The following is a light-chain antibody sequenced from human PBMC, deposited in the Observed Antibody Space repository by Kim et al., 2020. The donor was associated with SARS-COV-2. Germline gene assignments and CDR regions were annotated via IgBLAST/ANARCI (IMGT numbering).Light chain of an antibody. CDR1: SSNIGSNY. CDR3: AAWDDSLSGPV. V-gene: IGLV1-47*02. J-gene: IGLJ3*02. Sequence: GAWVTISWSGSSSNIGSNYVYWYQQLPGTAPKLLIYSNNQRPSGVPDRFSGSKSGTSASLAISGLRSEDEADYYCAAWDDSLSGPVFGGGTQLTVL. CDR2: SNN.